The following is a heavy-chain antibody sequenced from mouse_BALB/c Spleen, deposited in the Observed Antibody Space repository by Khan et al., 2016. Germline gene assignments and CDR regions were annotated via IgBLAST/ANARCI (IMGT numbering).Heavy chain of an antibody. J-gene: IGHJ4*01. CDR1: GYTFTNYW. Sequence: QVQLQQPGAELVRPGASVKLSCKASGYTFTNYWINWVKQRPGQGLEWIGNIYPSDSYANYNQKFKDKATLTGDRSSSTAYMHLISPTSEDSAVYYCSRPSTTIGSYYYAMDYWGQGTSVTVSS. CDR2: IYPSDSYA. D-gene: IGHD1-1*01. CDR3: SRPSTTIGSYYYAMDY. V-gene: IGHV1-59*01.